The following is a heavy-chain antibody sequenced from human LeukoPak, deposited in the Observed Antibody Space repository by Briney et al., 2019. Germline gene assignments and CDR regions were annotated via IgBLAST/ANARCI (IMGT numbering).Heavy chain of an antibody. CDR3: ARSDGYNYQYFDY. J-gene: IGHJ4*02. CDR2: IYYSGST. V-gene: IGHV4-31*03. D-gene: IGHD5-24*01. CDR1: GGSISSGGYY. Sequence: PSETLSLTCTVSGGSISSGGYYWSWIRQHPGKGLEWIGYIYYSGSTYYNPSLKSRVTISVDTSKNQFSLKLSSVTAADTAVYYCARSDGYNYQYFDYWGQGALVSVFS.